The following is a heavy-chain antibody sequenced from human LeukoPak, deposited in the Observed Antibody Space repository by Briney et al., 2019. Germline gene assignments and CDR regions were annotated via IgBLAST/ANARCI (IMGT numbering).Heavy chain of an antibody. CDR2: IYHSGST. Sequence: SETLSLTCAVSGGSISSSNWWSWVRQPPGKGLEWIGEIYHSGSTNYNPSLKSRVTIAVDKSKNQFSLKLSSVTAADTAVYYCAGVDPTIDYYGSGSRPFDYWGQGTLVAVSS. J-gene: IGHJ4*02. CDR3: AGVDPTIDYYGSGSRPFDY. CDR1: GGSISSSNW. D-gene: IGHD3-10*01. V-gene: IGHV4-4*02.